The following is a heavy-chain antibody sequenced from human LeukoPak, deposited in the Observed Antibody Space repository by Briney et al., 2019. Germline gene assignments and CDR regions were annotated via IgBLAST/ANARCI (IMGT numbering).Heavy chain of an antibody. J-gene: IGHJ4*02. Sequence: ASVEVSCKASGGTFSSYAISWVRQAPGQGLEWMGGIIPIFGTANYAQKFQGRVTITTDESTSTAYMELSSLRSEDTAVYYCARSEGRTYYDSSGYSFDYWGQGTLVTVSS. V-gene: IGHV1-69*05. CDR1: GGTFSSYA. CDR3: ARSEGRTYYDSSGYSFDY. D-gene: IGHD3-22*01. CDR2: IIPIFGTA.